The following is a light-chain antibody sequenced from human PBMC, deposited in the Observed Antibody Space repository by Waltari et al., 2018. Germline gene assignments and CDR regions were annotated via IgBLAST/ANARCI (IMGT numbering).Light chain of an antibody. J-gene: IGLJ3*02. Sequence: QSVLTQPPSASGTPGQRVTISCSGSRSNIGSNYVYWYQQLPGTAPKLLIYRNNPRPAVVPDRFSGSKSGTSASLAISGLRSEDEADYYCAAWDDSLSGRVFGGGTKVTVL. V-gene: IGLV1-47*01. CDR2: RNN. CDR1: RSNIGSNY. CDR3: AAWDDSLSGRV.